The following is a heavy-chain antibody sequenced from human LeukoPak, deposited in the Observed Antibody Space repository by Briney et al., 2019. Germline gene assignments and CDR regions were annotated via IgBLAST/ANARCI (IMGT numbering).Heavy chain of an antibody. Sequence: GGSLRLSCVASRFTFSNYALHWVRQAPGEGLEWVAVISYDGSYKDFADSVKGRFTISRDNSKNTLYLQMNSLRAEDTAVYYCARERRLWDTDYYYYYMDVWGKGTTVTISS. CDR2: ISYDGSYK. J-gene: IGHJ6*03. CDR3: ARERRLWDTDYYYYYMDV. CDR1: RFTFSNYA. V-gene: IGHV3-30*14. D-gene: IGHD5-18*01.